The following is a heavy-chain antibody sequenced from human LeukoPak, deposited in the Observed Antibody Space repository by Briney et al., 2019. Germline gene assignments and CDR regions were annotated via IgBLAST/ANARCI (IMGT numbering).Heavy chain of an antibody. CDR2: ISSSGSTI. Sequence: GGSLRLSCAVSGFTFSSYEMNWVRQAPGKGLEWVSYISSSGSTIYYADSVKGRFTISRDNAKNSLYLQMNSLRAEDTAVYYCARDRPLDFWSGYCIDWGQGTLVTVSS. D-gene: IGHD3-3*01. V-gene: IGHV3-48*03. J-gene: IGHJ4*02. CDR3: ARDRPLDFWSGYCID. CDR1: GFTFSSYE.